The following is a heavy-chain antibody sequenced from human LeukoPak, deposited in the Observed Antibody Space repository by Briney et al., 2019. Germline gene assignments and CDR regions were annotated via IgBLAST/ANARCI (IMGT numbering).Heavy chain of an antibody. D-gene: IGHD3-9*01. Sequence: GGSLRLSCAASGFTFSSYWMHWVRQAPGKGLVWVSRINTDGSSTNYADSVKGRFTISRHNSKNTLYLQMNSLRAEDTAVYYCARASPVYYDILTGYGYPYTSGFDYWGQGTLVTVSS. CDR1: GFTFSSYW. V-gene: IGHV3-74*01. J-gene: IGHJ4*02. CDR2: INTDGSST. CDR3: ARASPVYYDILTGYGYPYTSGFDY.